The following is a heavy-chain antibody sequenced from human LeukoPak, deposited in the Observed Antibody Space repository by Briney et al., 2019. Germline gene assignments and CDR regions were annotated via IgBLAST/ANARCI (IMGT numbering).Heavy chain of an antibody. D-gene: IGHD3-22*01. J-gene: IGHJ4*02. V-gene: IGHV3-21*01. CDR2: ISSRSSYI. CDR3: ARDTLNYYDSSGYYLDFDY. CDR1: GFTFSSYS. Sequence: GGSLTLSCAASGFTFSSYSMNWVRQAPGKGLEWVSSISSRSSYIYYTYSVKGRFTISRDNAKNSLYLQMTSLRAEDTAVYYCARDTLNYYDSSGYYLDFDYWGQGTLVTVSS.